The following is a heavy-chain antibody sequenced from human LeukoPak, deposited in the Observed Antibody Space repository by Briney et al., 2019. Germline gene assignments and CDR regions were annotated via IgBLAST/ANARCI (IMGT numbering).Heavy chain of an antibody. D-gene: IGHD3-10*01. CDR1: GFTFSSYA. CDR3: AKVRGGFFDY. J-gene: IGHJ4*02. Sequence: QSGGSLRLSCAASGFTFSSYAMSWVRQAPGKGLEWVSGITESGGSTFFADSVKGRFTISRDNSKNTLYLQMNSLRADDTAVYYCAKVRGGFFDYWGQGTLVTVSS. CDR2: ITESGGST. V-gene: IGHV3-23*01.